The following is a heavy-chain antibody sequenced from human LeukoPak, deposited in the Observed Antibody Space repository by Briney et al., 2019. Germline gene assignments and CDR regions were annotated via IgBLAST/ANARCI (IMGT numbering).Heavy chain of an antibody. V-gene: IGHV3-48*04. D-gene: IGHD4-23*01. CDR3: ATVVFDAFDI. J-gene: IGHJ3*02. Sequence: GGSLGLSCVASGFTFSSYSMNWVRQAPGKGLEWVSYISSSSSTIYYADSVKVRFTISRDNAKNSLYLQMNSLRAEDTAVYYCATVVFDAFDIWGQGTMVTVSS. CDR1: GFTFSSYS. CDR2: ISSSSSTI.